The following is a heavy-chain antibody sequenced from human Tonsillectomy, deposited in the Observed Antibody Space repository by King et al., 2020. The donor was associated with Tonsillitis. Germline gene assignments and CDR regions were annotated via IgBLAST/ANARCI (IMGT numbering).Heavy chain of an antibody. CDR3: ARGYSGTYYVDY. Sequence: QLVQSGGGLVKPGGSLRLSCAASGFTFSSYNMNWVRQAPGKGLEWVSSISSSSSDMYYADSLKGRFTISRDNAKNSLYLQMNSLRAADTAVYYCARGYSGTYYVDYWGQGTLVTVSS. V-gene: IGHV3-21*01. CDR1: GFTFSSYN. D-gene: IGHD1-26*01. J-gene: IGHJ4*02. CDR2: ISSSSSDM.